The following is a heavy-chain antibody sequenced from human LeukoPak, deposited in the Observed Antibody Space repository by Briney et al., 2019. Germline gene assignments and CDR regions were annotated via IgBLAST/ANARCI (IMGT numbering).Heavy chain of an antibody. D-gene: IGHD3-9*01. CDR1: GFTFSRYA. CDR3: AKDLSYDILTGLSEGYFDY. CDR2: ISGSGGST. Sequence: GGSLRLPCAASGFTFSRYAMSWVRQAPGKGLEWVSAISGSGGSTYYADSVKGRFTISRDNSKNTLYLQMNSLRAEDTAVYYCAKDLSYDILTGLSEGYFDYWGQGTLVTVSS. J-gene: IGHJ4*02. V-gene: IGHV3-23*01.